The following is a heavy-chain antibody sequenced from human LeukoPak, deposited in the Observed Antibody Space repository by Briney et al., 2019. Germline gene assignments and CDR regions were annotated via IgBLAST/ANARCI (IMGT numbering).Heavy chain of an antibody. Sequence: SETLSLTCIVSGGSISSYYWSWIRQPPGKGLEWIGYIYYSGSTNYNPSLKSRVTISVDTSKNQFSLKLSSVTAADTAVYYCASLGSGWYYFDYWGQGTLVTVSS. J-gene: IGHJ4*02. V-gene: IGHV4-59*01. CDR1: GGSISSYY. D-gene: IGHD6-19*01. CDR3: ASLGSGWYYFDY. CDR2: IYYSGST.